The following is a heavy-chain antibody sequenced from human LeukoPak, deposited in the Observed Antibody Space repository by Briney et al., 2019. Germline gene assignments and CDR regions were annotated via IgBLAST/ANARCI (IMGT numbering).Heavy chain of an antibody. V-gene: IGHV3-33*01. J-gene: IGHJ1*01. CDR2: IWYDGTNK. D-gene: IGHD1-1*01. Sequence: GGSLRLSCAASGFTFSSYGMHWVRQAPGKGLEWVAVIWYDGTNKYYADSVKGRFTIYRDNSKNTLYLQMNSLRAEDTAVYYCARTASRGTQSAESFQHWGQGTLVTVSS. CDR1: GFTFSSYG. CDR3: ARTASRGTQSAESFQH.